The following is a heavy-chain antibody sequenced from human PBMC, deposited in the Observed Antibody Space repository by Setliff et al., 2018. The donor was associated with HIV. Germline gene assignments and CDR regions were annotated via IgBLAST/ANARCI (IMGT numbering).Heavy chain of an antibody. J-gene: IGHJ6*03. D-gene: IGHD5-18*01. Sequence: ASVKVSCKASGYTFTSYGISWVRQAPGQGLEWMGWITPFNGNTNYAQKLQGRVTMTTDTSTSTAYMELRSLRSDDTAVYYCSRRGDSYGLDPIDYYYYYMDVWGKGTTVTVS. CDR2: ITPFNGNT. V-gene: IGHV1-18*01. CDR1: GYTFTSYG. CDR3: SRRGDSYGLDPIDYYYYYMDV.